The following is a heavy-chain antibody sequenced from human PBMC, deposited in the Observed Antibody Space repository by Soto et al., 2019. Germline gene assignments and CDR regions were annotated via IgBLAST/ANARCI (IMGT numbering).Heavy chain of an antibody. CDR2: IGGYNGDS. D-gene: IGHD2-8*01. J-gene: IGHJ4*02. CDR1: GYTFTTYG. Sequence: QPQLVQSGPEVRKPGASVNVSCKASGYTFTTYGISWVRQAPGQGLEWMGWIGGYNGDSHNAQKFQGRLTMTRDTSTKTAYMELRSLRSDDTAVYYCARVGNNGWPLEHDYGGQGTLVTVSS. V-gene: IGHV1-18*04. CDR3: ARVGNNGWPLEHDY.